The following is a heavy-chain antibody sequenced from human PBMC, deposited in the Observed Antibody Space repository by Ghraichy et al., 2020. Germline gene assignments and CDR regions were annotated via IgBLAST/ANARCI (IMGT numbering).Heavy chain of an antibody. CDR3: ASGRDAYKTGNY. D-gene: IGHD5-24*01. Sequence: SETLSLTCAVYGGSFSGDYWSWIRQPPGKGLEWIGEIHPSGSTNHNPSLKSRVTISLDTSKSQFSLILGSVTAADTAVYYCASGRDAYKTGNYWGQGTLVTVSS. CDR1: GGSFSGDY. V-gene: IGHV4-34*01. J-gene: IGHJ4*02. CDR2: IHPSGST.